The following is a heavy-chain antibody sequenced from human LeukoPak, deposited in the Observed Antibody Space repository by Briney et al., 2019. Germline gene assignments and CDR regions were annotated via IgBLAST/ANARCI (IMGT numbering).Heavy chain of an antibody. CDR2: ISSSSSYI. CDR3: AREYDFWSGTDAFDI. V-gene: IGHV3-21*01. J-gene: IGHJ3*02. Sequence: GGSLRLSCAASGFTFSSYSMNWVRQAPGKGLEWVSSISSSSSYIYYADSVKGRFTISRDNAKNSLYLQMNSLRAEDTAVYYCAREYDFWSGTDAFDIGGQGTMVTVSS. CDR1: GFTFSSYS. D-gene: IGHD3-3*01.